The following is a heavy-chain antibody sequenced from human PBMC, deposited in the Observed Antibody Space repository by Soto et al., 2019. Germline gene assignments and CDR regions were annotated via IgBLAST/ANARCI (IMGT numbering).Heavy chain of an antibody. D-gene: IGHD3-3*01. CDR2: ISGSGGST. CDR3: AKVTYDFWSGYYPPLYLDY. V-gene: IGHV3-23*01. Sequence: EVQLLESGGGLVQPGGSLRLSCAASGFTFSSYVMSWVRQAPGKGLEWVSGISGSGGSTYYADSVKGRFTISRDTSKNTLYLQMNSLRAEATAVYYCAKVTYDFWSGYYPPLYLDYWGQGTRVTVSS. J-gene: IGHJ4*02. CDR1: GFTFSSYV.